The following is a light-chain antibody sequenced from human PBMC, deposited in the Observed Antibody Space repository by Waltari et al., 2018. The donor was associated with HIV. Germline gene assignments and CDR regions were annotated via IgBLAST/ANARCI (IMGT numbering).Light chain of an antibody. Sequence: ELLLPQSPGTLSLSPGERATLSCRASQSVSSSYLAWYQQKPGQAPRLLIYGASSRATGIPDRFSGSGSGTDFTLTISRLEPEDFAVYYCQQYGSSPFTFGPGTKVDIK. CDR2: GAS. J-gene: IGKJ3*01. CDR1: QSVSSSY. V-gene: IGKV3-20*01. CDR3: QQYGSSPFT.